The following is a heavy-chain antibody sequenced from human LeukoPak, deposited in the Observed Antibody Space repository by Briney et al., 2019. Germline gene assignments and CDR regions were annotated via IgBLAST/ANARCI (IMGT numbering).Heavy chain of an antibody. D-gene: IGHD1-26*01. CDR2: IHHTGST. V-gene: IGHV4-4*02. J-gene: IGHJ4*02. Sequence: SGTLSLTCAVSGDSMSSIDWWRWVRQPPGKGLEWIGEIHHTGSTNYNPSLKSRVTISVDKSKNQFSLNFNSMSAADSAVYYCAANGYYTIEYWGQGTLVTVSS. CDR3: AANGYYTIEY. CDR1: GDSMSSIDW.